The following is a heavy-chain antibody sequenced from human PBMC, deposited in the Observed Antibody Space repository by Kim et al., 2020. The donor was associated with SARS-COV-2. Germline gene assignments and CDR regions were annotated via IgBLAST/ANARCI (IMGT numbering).Heavy chain of an antibody. J-gene: IGHJ6*02. V-gene: IGHV4-34*01. CDR1: GGSFSGYY. D-gene: IGHD2-15*01. CDR2: INHSGST. Sequence: SETLSLTCAVYGGSFSGYYWSWIRQPPGKGLEWIGEINHSGSTNYNPSLKSRVTISVDTSKNQFSLKLSSVTAADTAVYYCARGVRYCRYMDVWGQGTTVTVSS. CDR3: ARGVRYCRYMDV.